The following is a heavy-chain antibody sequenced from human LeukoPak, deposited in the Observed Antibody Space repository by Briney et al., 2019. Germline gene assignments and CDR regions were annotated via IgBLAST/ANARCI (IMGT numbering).Heavy chain of an antibody. Sequence: PGGSLRLSCAASGITFSSYGMSWVRQAPGKGLEWVSSISSTGGTTYYADSVKGRFTISRDNSKNSLYLQMNSLRAEDTAVYYCAKGGVSYYYDSSGYYYNYWGQGTLVTVSS. D-gene: IGHD3-22*01. V-gene: IGHV3-23*01. J-gene: IGHJ4*02. CDR3: AKGGVSYYYDSSGYYYNY. CDR2: ISSTGGTT. CDR1: GITFSSYG.